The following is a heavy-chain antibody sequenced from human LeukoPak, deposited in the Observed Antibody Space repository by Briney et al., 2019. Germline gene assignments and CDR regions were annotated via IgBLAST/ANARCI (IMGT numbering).Heavy chain of an antibody. CDR3: ARGLSGYDYYYYYYYMDV. V-gene: IGHV1-8*01. CDR2: MNPNSGNT. J-gene: IGHJ6*03. D-gene: IGHD5-12*01. Sequence: ASVKVSCKASGYTFTSYDINWVRQAPGQGLEWMGWMNPNSGNTGYAQKFQGRVTMTRNTSISTAYMELSSLRSEDTAVYYCARGLSGYDYYYYYYYMDVWGKGTTVTVSS. CDR1: GYTFTSYD.